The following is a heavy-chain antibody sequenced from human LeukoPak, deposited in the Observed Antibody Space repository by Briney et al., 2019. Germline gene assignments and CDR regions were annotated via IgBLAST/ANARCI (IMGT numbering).Heavy chain of an antibody. J-gene: IGHJ3*02. CDR3: IRGGIRVSGIDAFDI. CDR2: IGIGDDT. Sequence: PGGSLRLSCAASGFTFRDYDVHWVRQVPGRGLEWVSAIGIGDDTHYPDSVKGRFTISRENAKNSLYLQMNTLRDGDTAVYYCIRGGIRVSGIDAFDIWGQGTMVTVSS. D-gene: IGHD5/OR15-5a*01. CDR1: GFTFRDYD. V-gene: IGHV3-13*01.